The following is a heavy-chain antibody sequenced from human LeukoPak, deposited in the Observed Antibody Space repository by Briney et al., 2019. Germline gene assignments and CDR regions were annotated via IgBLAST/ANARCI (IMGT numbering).Heavy chain of an antibody. CDR2: IYYSGST. J-gene: IGHJ6*02. CDR1: GGSISSSSYY. D-gene: IGHD3-10*01. V-gene: IGHV4-61*01. CDR3: ARGSGSKTLGYYHYGMDV. Sequence: SETLSLTCTVSGGSISSSSYYWSWIRQPPGKGLEWIGYIYYSGSTNYNPSLKSRVTISVDTSKNQFSLKLSSVTAADTAVYYCARGSGSKTLGYYHYGMDVWGQGTTVTVSS.